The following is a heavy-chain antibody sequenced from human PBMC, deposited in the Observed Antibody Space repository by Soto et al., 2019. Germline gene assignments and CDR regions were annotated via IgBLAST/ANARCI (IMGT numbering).Heavy chain of an antibody. CDR1: GGSISSYY. CDR2: IYYSGST. V-gene: IGHV4-59*01. Sequence: SETLSLTCTVSGGSISSYYWSWIRQPPGKGLEWIGYIYYSGSTNYNPSLKSRVTISVDTSKNQFSLKLSSVTAADTAVYHCARLGYCGSTSCYVLILGYWGQGTLVTVSS. J-gene: IGHJ4*02. CDR3: ARLGYCGSTSCYVLILGY. D-gene: IGHD2-2*01.